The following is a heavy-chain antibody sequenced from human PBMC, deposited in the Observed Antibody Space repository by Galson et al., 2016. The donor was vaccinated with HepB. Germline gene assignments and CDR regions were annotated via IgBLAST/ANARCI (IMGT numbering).Heavy chain of an antibody. D-gene: IGHD6-13*01. J-gene: IGHJ4*02. CDR3: AKGRSAIAAAGLNY. Sequence: SPRFSCAASRSTPKSQALNWVRQAPGKGLEWVSAVSGSGDNTYYADSVKGRLTISRDNSNNTLFLQMNSLRVEDTAVYYCAKGRSAIAAAGLNYWGQGTLVTVSS. V-gene: IGHV3-23*01. CDR2: VSGSGDNT. CDR1: RSTPKSQA.